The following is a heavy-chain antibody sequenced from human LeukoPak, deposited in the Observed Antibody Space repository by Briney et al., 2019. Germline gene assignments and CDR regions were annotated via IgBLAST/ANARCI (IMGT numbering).Heavy chain of an antibody. V-gene: IGHV3-23*01. CDR2: ISGSGGST. CDR3: AKLHIEVVTATFWFDY. Sequence: GGSLRLPCAPSGFTFSSYAMSWVRQSPGKGLEGVSAISGSGGSTYYADSVKGCVNIVKDNSKNSRYLQMNSLRAQDTAVYDCAKLHIEVVTATFWFDYWGQGKLVTVSS. CDR1: GFTFSSYA. D-gene: IGHD2-21*02. J-gene: IGHJ4*02.